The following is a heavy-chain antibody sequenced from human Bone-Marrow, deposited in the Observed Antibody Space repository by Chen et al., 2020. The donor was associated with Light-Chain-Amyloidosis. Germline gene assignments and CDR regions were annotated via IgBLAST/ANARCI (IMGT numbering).Heavy chain of an antibody. D-gene: IGHD3-9*01. J-gene: IGHJ3*02. V-gene: IGHV3-23*04. CDR2: ISGSGGSR. CDR1: GFAFSRYA. Sequence: EVQVVESGGGLLQRGGSLRLSCAASGFAFSRYAMSWVRQAPGKGVEWVPTISGSGGSRYDGASVKGRLTISRDNSKNALFLQMNGLRAEDTAVYYCAKDISYDDILPGYPADAFDIWGQGTMVTVSS. CDR3: AKDISYDDILPGYPADAFDI.